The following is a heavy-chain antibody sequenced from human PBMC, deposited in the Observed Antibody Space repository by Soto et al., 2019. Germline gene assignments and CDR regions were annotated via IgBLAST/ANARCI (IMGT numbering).Heavy chain of an antibody. V-gene: IGHV1-46*01. D-gene: IGHD3-10*01. J-gene: IGHJ4*02. CDR2: VYVTGTGT. CDR3: ARPEGYGSGSYYFDS. Sequence: ASVKVSCKASGYPFTTYHLHWVRQAPGQGLEWMGIVYVTGTGTRSAQKLQGRLTMTRDRSTSTVYMELSSLRSEDTAVYYFARPEGYGSGSYYFDSWGQGTLVTVSS. CDR1: GYPFTTYH.